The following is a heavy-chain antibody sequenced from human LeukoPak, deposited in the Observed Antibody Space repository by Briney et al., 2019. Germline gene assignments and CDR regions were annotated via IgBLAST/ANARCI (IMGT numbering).Heavy chain of an antibody. D-gene: IGHD1-20*01. V-gene: IGHV1-18*01. Sequence: AASVKVSCKASGYTFTSYGISWVRQAPGQGLEWMGWISAYNGHTNSAQKLQGRVTMTIDTSTSTAYMELSSLRSEDTAVYYCARGITGTEGGELYYYYYMDVWGKGTTVTVSS. CDR1: GYTFTSYG. J-gene: IGHJ6*03. CDR2: ISAYNGHT. CDR3: ARGITGTEGGELYYYYYMDV.